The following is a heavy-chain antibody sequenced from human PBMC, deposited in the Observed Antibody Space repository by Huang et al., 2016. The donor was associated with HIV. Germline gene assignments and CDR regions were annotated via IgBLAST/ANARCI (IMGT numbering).Heavy chain of an antibody. CDR2: IDHSGST. V-gene: IGHV4-34*01. J-gene: IGHJ4*02. CDR1: GGSFTGYY. CDR3: ASGPHSVRTLDF. D-gene: IGHD2-2*01. Sequence: QVQLQQWGAGLLKPSETLSLTCAVYGGSFTGYYWSWFRQPPGQGLEGIGEIDHSGSTNYNPSLKSRVTMSVDTSKNQFSLKLISVTAADTAMYYCASGPHSVRTLDFWGQGTLVTVSS.